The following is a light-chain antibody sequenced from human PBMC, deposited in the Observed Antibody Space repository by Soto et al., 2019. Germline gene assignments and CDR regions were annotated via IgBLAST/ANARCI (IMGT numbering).Light chain of an antibody. CDR1: SSNIGSNY. CDR3: AAWDDSLSGHYV. V-gene: IGLV1-47*01. Sequence: QSVLAQPPSASGTPGQRVTISCSGSSSNIGSNYVYWYQQLPGTAPKLLIYRNNQRPSGVPDRFSGSESGTSASLAISGLRSEDEGDYYCAAWDDSLSGHYVFGT. CDR2: RNN. J-gene: IGLJ1*01.